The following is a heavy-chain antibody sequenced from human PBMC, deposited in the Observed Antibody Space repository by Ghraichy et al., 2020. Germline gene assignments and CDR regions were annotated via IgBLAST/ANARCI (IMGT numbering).Heavy chain of an antibody. Sequence: GESLNISCAASGFTFSSYGMHWVRQAPGKGLEWVAVISYDGSNKYYADSVKGRFTISRDNSKNTLYLQMNSLRAEDTAVYYCAKEDGEPGTDYWGQGTLVTVSS. D-gene: IGHD4-17*01. CDR1: GFTFSSYG. CDR2: ISYDGSNK. J-gene: IGHJ4*02. CDR3: AKEDGEPGTDY. V-gene: IGHV3-30*18.